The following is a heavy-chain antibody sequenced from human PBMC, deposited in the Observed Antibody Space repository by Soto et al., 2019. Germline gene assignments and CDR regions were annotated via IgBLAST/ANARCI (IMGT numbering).Heavy chain of an antibody. CDR1: GSTFTSYG. CDR3: VRRHVSATGIDWFDP. Sequence: GASVKVSCKASGSTFTSYGIHWVRQAPGQRLEWMGWINAANGDTKYSPKFQGRVTISRDPSASTAYMELSSLRAEDTAVYYCVRRHVSATGIDWFDPWGQGTLVTVSS. V-gene: IGHV1-3*01. J-gene: IGHJ5*02. D-gene: IGHD6-13*01. CDR2: INAANGDT.